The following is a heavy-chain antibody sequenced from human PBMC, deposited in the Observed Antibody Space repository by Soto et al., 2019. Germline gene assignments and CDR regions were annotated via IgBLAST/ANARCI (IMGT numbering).Heavy chain of an antibody. CDR1: GFTFSSYG. CDR2: ISYDGSNK. Sequence: QVQLVESGGGVVQPGRSLRLSCAASGFTFSSYGMHWVRQAPGKGLEWVAVISYDGSNKYYADSVKGRFTISRENSKNTLYLQMNSLRAEDTAVYYCAKGEHFDWLLPFDYWGQGTLVTVSS. CDR3: AKGEHFDWLLPFDY. J-gene: IGHJ4*02. V-gene: IGHV3-30*18. D-gene: IGHD3-9*01.